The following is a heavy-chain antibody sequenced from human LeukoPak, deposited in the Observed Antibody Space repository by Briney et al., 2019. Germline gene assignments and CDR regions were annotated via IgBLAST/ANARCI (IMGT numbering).Heavy chain of an antibody. D-gene: IGHD6-6*01. V-gene: IGHV6-1*01. J-gene: IGHJ4*02. CDR1: GDSVSRNSAA. Sequence: SQTLSLTCAISGDSVSRNSAAWNWIRQSPSRGLEWLGRTYYRSKWFNDYAVSVQSRITINPDTSKDQFSLQLNSVTPEDTAVYYCARASEYSSSSYLIDYWGQGTLVTVSS. CDR2: TYYRSKWFN. CDR3: ARASEYSSSSYLIDY.